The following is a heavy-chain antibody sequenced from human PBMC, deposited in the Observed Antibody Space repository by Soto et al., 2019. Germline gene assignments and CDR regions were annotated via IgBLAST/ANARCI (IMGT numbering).Heavy chain of an antibody. V-gene: IGHV4-34*02. Sequence: QVQLQQWGAGLLKSSETLSLTCAFYGASFSGHYWSWIRQAPGKGLEWIGEINHRGTTNYNPSLKSRVTISADTAKHQFSLKLSSVTAADTAVYFCARGVEMAATYFDHWGQGTLVSVSS. D-gene: IGHD2-15*01. J-gene: IGHJ4*02. CDR1: GASFSGHY. CDR2: INHRGTT. CDR3: ARGVEMAATYFDH.